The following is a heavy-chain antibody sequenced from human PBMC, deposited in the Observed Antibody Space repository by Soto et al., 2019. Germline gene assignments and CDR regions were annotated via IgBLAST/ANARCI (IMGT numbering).Heavy chain of an antibody. V-gene: IGHV3-48*02. CDR3: ASGHHDRHLFDY. J-gene: IGHJ4*01. CDR2: ISSGSSTI. D-gene: IGHD3-16*01. Sequence: GLSLRVSGGAFGFSFSHYGRHRVRQTPGKWLEWVSYISSGSSTIYYADYVRGRFTISRDNAKNSLYLQMNSLRDEDTAVYYCASGHHDRHLFDYLGHGTLVTVSS. CDR1: GFSFSHYG.